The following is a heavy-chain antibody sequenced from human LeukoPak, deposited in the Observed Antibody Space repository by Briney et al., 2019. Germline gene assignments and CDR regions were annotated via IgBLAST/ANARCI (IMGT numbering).Heavy chain of an antibody. V-gene: IGHV4-34*01. CDR2: INHSGST. Sequence: SETLSLTRAVYGGSFSGYYWSWIRQPPGKGLEGMGEINHSGSTKYNPSLQSQVTISVDTSKLQFSLKMSAVTAADTAVYYCGGFGELLGTPVDYWGQGTLVTVSS. CDR1: GGSFSGYY. J-gene: IGHJ4*02. CDR3: GGFGELLGTPVDY. D-gene: IGHD3-10*01.